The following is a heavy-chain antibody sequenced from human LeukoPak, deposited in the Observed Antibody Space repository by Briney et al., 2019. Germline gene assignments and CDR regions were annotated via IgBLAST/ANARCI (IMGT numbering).Heavy chain of an antibody. D-gene: IGHD6-19*01. CDR1: GFTFRSYG. CDR3: AVIAMAGSFDH. CDR2: IRYDGNNK. J-gene: IGHJ4*02. Sequence: PGGSLRLSCAASGFTFRSYGMHWVRQAPGKGLEWVAFIRYDGNNKYYADSVKGRFTISRDNSKNTLYLQMHSLRAEDTAVYYCAVIAMAGSFDHWGQGTLVTVSS. V-gene: IGHV3-30*02.